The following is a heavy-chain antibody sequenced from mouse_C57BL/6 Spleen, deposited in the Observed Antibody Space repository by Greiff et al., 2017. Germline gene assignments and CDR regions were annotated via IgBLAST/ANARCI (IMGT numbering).Heavy chain of an antibody. CDR2: IYPGSGST. J-gene: IGHJ2*01. CDR3: ARGGGTTVVDYFDY. CDR1: GYTFTSYW. V-gene: IGHV1-55*01. Sequence: QVQLQQPGAELVKPGASVKMSCKASGYTFTSYWITWVKQRPGQGLEWIGEIYPGSGSTNYNEKFKSKATLTVDTSSSTAYMQLSSLTSEDSAVYYCARGGGTTVVDYFDYWGQGTTLTVSS. D-gene: IGHD1-1*01.